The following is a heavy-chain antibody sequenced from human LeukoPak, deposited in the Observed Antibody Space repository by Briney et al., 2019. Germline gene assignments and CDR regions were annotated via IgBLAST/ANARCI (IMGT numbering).Heavy chain of an antibody. J-gene: IGHJ4*02. CDR3: ASSRSGVY. Sequence: GGSLRLSCAASGFTFSSYSMNWVRQAPGKGLEWVANIKQDGSEKYYVDSVKGRFTISRDNAKNSLYLQMDSLRAEDTAVYYRASSRSGVYWGQGTLVTVSS. CDR1: GFTFSSYS. CDR2: IKQDGSEK. D-gene: IGHD3-10*01. V-gene: IGHV3-7*01.